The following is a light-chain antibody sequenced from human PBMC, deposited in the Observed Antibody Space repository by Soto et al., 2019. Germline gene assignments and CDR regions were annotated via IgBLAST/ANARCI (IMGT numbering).Light chain of an antibody. J-gene: IGKJ1*01. CDR3: QQYGSSPLT. V-gene: IGKV3-20*01. Sequence: EIVLTQSPGTLSLSPGERATLSCRASQSVSSSYLAWYQQKPGQAPRPLIYGASSRAIGIPDRFSSSGSGTDFTLTISRLEPEDFAVYYCQQYGSSPLTFCQGTKVEIK. CDR2: GAS. CDR1: QSVSSSY.